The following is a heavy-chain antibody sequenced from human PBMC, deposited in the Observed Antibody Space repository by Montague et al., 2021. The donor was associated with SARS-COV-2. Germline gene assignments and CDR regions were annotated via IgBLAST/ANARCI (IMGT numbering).Heavy chain of an antibody. Sequence: SLRLSCAASGFTFSSYAMHWVRQAPGKGLEWVAVISYNGSNKYYADSVKGRFTISRDNSKNTLYLQMNSLRAEDTAVYYCARPSSGSYLRYFDLWGRGTLVTVSS. D-gene: IGHD1-26*01. CDR2: ISYNGSNK. J-gene: IGHJ2*01. V-gene: IGHV3-30-3*01. CDR1: GFTFSSYA. CDR3: ARPSSGSYLRYFDL.